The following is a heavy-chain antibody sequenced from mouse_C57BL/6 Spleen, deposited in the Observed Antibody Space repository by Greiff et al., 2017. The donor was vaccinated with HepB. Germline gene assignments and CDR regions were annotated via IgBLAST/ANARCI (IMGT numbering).Heavy chain of an antibody. D-gene: IGHD4-1*01. CDR3: ARRAWDEGYFDV. CDR2: IYPGSGST. J-gene: IGHJ1*03. Sequence: VKQRPGQGLEWIGDIYPGSGSTNYNEKFKSKATLTVDTSSSTAYMQLSSLTSEDSAVYYCARRAWDEGYFDVWGTGTTVTVSS. V-gene: IGHV1-55*01.